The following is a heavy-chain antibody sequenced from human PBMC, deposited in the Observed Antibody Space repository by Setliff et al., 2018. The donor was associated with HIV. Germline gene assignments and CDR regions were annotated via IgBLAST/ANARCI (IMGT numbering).Heavy chain of an antibody. CDR3: ARRVECGGDCYRYYYYYMDV. Sequence: PGGSLRLSCATSGFTFSNFWMTWVRQAPGKGLEWVANIKEDGSETYYVGSVKGRFTISRDNAKNSLYLQMNSLRVEDTAVYYCARRVECGGDCYRYYYYYMDVWGDGTTVTVSS. CDR2: IKEDGSET. V-gene: IGHV3-7*01. J-gene: IGHJ6*03. D-gene: IGHD2-21*01. CDR1: GFTFSNFW.